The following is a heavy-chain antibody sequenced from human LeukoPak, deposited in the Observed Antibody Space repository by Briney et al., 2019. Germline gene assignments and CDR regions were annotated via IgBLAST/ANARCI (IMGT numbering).Heavy chain of an antibody. CDR2: IYYNGNT. D-gene: IGHD1-26*01. Sequence: SETLSLTCTVSGGSINSYYWNWIRRPPGKGLEWIGYIYYNGNTNYSPSLKSRVTMSVDTSKNLFSLKVSSVTAADTAVYYCARGRSNYYGMDVWGQGTTVTVSS. V-gene: IGHV4-59*01. J-gene: IGHJ6*02. CDR1: GGSINSYY. CDR3: ARGRSNYYGMDV.